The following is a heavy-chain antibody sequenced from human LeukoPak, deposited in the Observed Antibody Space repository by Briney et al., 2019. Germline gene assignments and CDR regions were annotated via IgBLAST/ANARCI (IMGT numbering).Heavy chain of an antibody. CDR2: IYTSGST. Sequence: PSETLSLTCTVSGGSISSGSYYWSWIRQPAGKGLEWIGRIYTSGSTNYNPSLKSRVTMSVDTSKNQFSLKLSSVTAADTAVYYCARASRTGLGIGSFDYWGQGTLVTVSS. CDR1: GGSISSGSYY. V-gene: IGHV4-61*02. D-gene: IGHD7-27*01. J-gene: IGHJ4*02. CDR3: ARASRTGLGIGSFDY.